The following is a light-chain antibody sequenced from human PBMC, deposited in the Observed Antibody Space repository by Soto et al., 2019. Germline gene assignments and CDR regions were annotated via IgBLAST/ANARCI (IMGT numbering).Light chain of an antibody. CDR3: QEYNNYPWT. Sequence: IQMKKSPSTLSASVRDRVTITCRASQNTNRRLAWYQQKPGKAPNLLIYDASSLESGVPARFSGGGSGTEFTLTISSLQADDFSTFYCQEYNNYPWTFGQRSIVDI. V-gene: IGKV1-5*01. J-gene: IGKJ1*01. CDR1: QNTNRR. CDR2: DAS.